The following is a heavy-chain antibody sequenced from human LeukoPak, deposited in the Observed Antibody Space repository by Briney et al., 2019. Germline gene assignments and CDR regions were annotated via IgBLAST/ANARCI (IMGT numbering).Heavy chain of an antibody. V-gene: IGHV1-18*01. D-gene: IGHD3-22*01. J-gene: IGHJ4*02. CDR2: ISAYNGNT. CDR1: GYTFTSYG. Sequence: ASVKVSCKASGYTFTSYGISWVRQAPGQGLEWMGWISAYNGNTNYAQKLQGRVTMTTDTSTSTAYMELRSLRSDDTAVYYCARERRYYYDSSGYKHFDYWGQETLVTVSS. CDR3: ARERRYYYDSSGYKHFDY.